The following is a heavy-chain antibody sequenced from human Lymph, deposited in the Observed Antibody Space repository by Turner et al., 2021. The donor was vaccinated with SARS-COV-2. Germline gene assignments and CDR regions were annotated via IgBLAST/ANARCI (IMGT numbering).Heavy chain of an antibody. D-gene: IGHD3-16*01. J-gene: IGHJ6*02. Sequence: EVQLVESGGGLVQPGRSLRLSCAASGLTFDDYAMHWVRQAPGKCLECVSGISWNIGSRGYADSVKGRCTISRDNAKNSLELQMNSLRAEDTALYYCAKSQFPWDYYYYGMDVWGQGTTVTVSS. CDR2: ISWNIGSR. CDR3: AKSQFPWDYYYYGMDV. V-gene: IGHV3-9*01. CDR1: GLTFDDYA.